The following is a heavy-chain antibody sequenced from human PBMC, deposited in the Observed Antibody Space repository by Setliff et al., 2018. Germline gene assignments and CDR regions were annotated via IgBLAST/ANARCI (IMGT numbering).Heavy chain of an antibody. CDR3: ASNILTGPYDAFDI. CDR2: IYHSGST. D-gene: IGHD3-9*01. J-gene: IGHJ3*02. CDR1: GYSIRSGNY. V-gene: IGHV4-38-2*01. Sequence: ETLSLTCAVSGYSIRSGNYWGWIRQPPGKGLEWIGSIYHSGSTYYNPSLKGRVTISVDTSKNHFSLKLSSVTAADAAVYYCASNILTGPYDAFDIWGRGTMVTVSS.